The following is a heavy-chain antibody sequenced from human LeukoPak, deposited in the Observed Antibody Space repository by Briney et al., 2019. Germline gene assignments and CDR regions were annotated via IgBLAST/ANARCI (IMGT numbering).Heavy chain of an antibody. Sequence: PGGSLRLSCSASKFNFSMYSMSWVRQAPGKGLEWVSVIYSGGSTYYADSVKGRFTTSRDNSKNTLYLQMNSLRAEDTAVYYCARVGCSSTSCYAGGWFDPWGQGTLVTVSS. CDR1: KFNFSMYS. CDR2: IYSGGST. D-gene: IGHD2-2*01. CDR3: ARVGCSSTSCYAGGWFDP. V-gene: IGHV3-53*01. J-gene: IGHJ5*02.